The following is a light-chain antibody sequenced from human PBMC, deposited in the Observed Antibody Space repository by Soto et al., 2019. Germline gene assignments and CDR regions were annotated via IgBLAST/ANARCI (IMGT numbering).Light chain of an antibody. Sequence: EIVLTQSPATLSLSPGERATLSCRASQSVSSYLAWYHQKPGQAPRLLIYDASNRATGIPARFSSSGSGTDFTLTISSLEPEDFAVYYCQQRSNWPPLTFGGGTKVEIK. CDR3: QQRSNWPPLT. V-gene: IGKV3-11*01. J-gene: IGKJ4*01. CDR2: DAS. CDR1: QSVSSY.